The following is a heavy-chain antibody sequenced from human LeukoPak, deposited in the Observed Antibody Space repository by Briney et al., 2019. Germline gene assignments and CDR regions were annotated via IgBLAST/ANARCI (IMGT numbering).Heavy chain of an antibody. CDR2: IYTSGST. CDR1: GGSISSYY. CDR3: AGGIAVAGTTV. J-gene: IGHJ4*02. Sequence: SETLSLTCTVSGGSISSYYWSWIRQPAGKGLEWIGRIYTSGSTNYNSSLKSRVTMSVDTSKNQFSLKLSSVTAADTAVYYCAGGIAVAGTTVWGQGTLGPVSS. D-gene: IGHD6-19*01. V-gene: IGHV4-4*07.